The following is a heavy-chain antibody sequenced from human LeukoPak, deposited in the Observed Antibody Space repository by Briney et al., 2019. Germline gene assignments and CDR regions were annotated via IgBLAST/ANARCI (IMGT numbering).Heavy chain of an antibody. CDR3: ASSSPAARYYYYYYMDV. CDR1: GFTVSSNY. V-gene: IGHV3-66*02. Sequence: GGSLRLSCAASGFTVSSNYMSWVRQAPGKGLERVSVIYSGGSTYYADSVKGRFTISRDNSKNTLYLQMNSLRAEDTAVYYCASSSPAARYYYYYYMDVWGKGTTVTVSS. D-gene: IGHD2-2*01. CDR2: IYSGGST. J-gene: IGHJ6*03.